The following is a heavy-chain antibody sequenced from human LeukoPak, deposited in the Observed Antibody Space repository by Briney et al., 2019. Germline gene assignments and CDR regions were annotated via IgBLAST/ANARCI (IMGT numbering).Heavy chain of an antibody. J-gene: IGHJ4*02. D-gene: IGHD3-22*01. Sequence: GGSLRLSCAASGFTFSSYAMHWVRQAPGKGLEWVAVISYDGSNKYYADSVKGRFTISRDNSKNTLYLQMNSLRAEDTAVYYCARESLMIPRYYFDYWGQGTLVTVSS. CDR2: ISYDGSNK. CDR1: GFTFSSYA. CDR3: ARESLMIPRYYFDY. V-gene: IGHV3-30-3*01.